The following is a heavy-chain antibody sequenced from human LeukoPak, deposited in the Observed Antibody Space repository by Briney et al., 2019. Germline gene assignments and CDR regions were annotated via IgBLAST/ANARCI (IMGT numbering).Heavy chain of an antibody. CDR1: GFTFSDHY. Sequence: TGGSLRLSCAASGFTFSDHYMDWVRQAPGKGLEWVGRTRNKANSYTTQYAASVKGRFTISRDDSKNSLYLQMNSLKTEDTAVYYCARARTIWGDYEYYFDYWGQGILVTVSS. D-gene: IGHD4-17*01. J-gene: IGHJ4*02. CDR3: ARARTIWGDYEYYFDY. V-gene: IGHV3-72*01. CDR2: TRNKANSYTT.